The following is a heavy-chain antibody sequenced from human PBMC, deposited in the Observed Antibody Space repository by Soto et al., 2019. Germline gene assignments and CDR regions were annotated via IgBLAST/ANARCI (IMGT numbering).Heavy chain of an antibody. J-gene: IGHJ6*02. CDR1: GYNFITDW. V-gene: IGHV5-10-1*01. CDR2: IDPTDSYT. D-gene: IGHD3-16*01. CDR3: ARLSRASFALDV. Sequence: GESLKISCKGSGYNFITDWIGWVRQMPGKGLEWMGRIDPTDSYTKYSPSFEGHVTISADKSISTAYLQWSSLKASDSAVYYCARLSRASFALDVWGQGTTVTVSS.